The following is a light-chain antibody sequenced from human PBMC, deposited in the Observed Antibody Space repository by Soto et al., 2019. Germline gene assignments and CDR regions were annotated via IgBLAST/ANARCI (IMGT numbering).Light chain of an antibody. CDR3: LKDINYPRT. V-gene: IGKV1-6*01. Sequence: QMTRAPSSLSESVGDRVTVSWRASQGIGNALGWYQQKPGKPPKVLIYGASNLQSGVPPRFSGSGSGTDFTLAISSLQTEDSANYYCLKDINYPRTCGHGNKVDLK. J-gene: IGKJ1*01. CDR2: GAS. CDR1: QGIGNA.